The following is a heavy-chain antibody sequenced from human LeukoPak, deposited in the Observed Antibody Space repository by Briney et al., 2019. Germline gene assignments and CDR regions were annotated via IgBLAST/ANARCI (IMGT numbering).Heavy chain of an antibody. Sequence: SETLSLTCTVSGGSISSGGYYWSWIRQHPGKGLEWIGYIYYSGSTYYNPSLKSRVTISVDTSKNQFSLKLSSVTAADTAVYYCARETGGRYGDYRRVAFDIWGQGTMVTVSS. D-gene: IGHD4-17*01. CDR2: IYYSGST. CDR3: ARETGGRYGDYRRVAFDI. J-gene: IGHJ3*02. V-gene: IGHV4-31*03. CDR1: GGSISSGGYY.